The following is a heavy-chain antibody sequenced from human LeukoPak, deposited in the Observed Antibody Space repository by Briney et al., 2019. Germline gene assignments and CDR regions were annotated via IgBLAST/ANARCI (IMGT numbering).Heavy chain of an antibody. Sequence: GGSLRLSCAASGFTFDDYAMHWVRQAPGKGLEWVSGISWNSGSIGYADSVKGRFTISRDNAKNSLYLQMNSLRAEDTAVYYCARDQHGLWFGELLGSPYYYYMDVWGKGTTVTVSS. CDR2: ISWNSGSI. CDR3: ARDQHGLWFGELLGSPYYYYMDV. V-gene: IGHV3-9*01. D-gene: IGHD3-10*01. CDR1: GFTFDDYA. J-gene: IGHJ6*03.